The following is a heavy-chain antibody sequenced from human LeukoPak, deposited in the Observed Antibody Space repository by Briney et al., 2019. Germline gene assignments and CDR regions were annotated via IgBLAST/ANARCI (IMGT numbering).Heavy chain of an antibody. CDR2: INHSGST. Sequence: PSETLSLTCAVYGGSFSGYYWSWIRQPPGKGLEWIGEINHSGSTNYNPSLKRRVTISVDTCKNQCALRLSSVTAADTAVYYCARGTLAAKSILWGQGTLVTVSS. J-gene: IGHJ4*02. CDR1: GGSFSGYY. V-gene: IGHV4-34*01. D-gene: IGHD2-15*01. CDR3: ARGTLAAKSIL.